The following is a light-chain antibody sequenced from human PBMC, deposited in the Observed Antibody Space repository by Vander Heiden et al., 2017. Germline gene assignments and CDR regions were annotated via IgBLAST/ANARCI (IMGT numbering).Light chain of an antibody. CDR2: EVT. J-gene: IGLJ1*01. CDR3: SSYTRTSTLV. CDR1: RSDVGDYNY. V-gene: IGLV2-14*01. Sequence: QSALTQPAPMSGSPGQSITISCTGSRSDVGDYNYVSWYQQHPGKAPKLMIYEVTNRPSGVSNRFSGSKSGNTASLTISGLQAEDEADYFCSSYTRTSTLVFGTGTKVTVL.